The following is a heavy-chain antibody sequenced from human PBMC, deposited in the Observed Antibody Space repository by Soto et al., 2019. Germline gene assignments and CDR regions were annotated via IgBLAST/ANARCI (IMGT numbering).Heavy chain of an antibody. Sequence: PSETLSLTCTVSGGSISSSSYYWGWIRQPPGKGLEWIGSIYYSGSTYYNPSLKSRVTISVDTSKNQFSLKLSSVTAADTAVYYCARLKPPTYGLIYYSYNWDVGGKGTRVT. J-gene: IGHJ6*03. CDR3: ARLKPPTYGLIYYSYNWDV. D-gene: IGHD4-17*01. CDR2: IYYSGST. V-gene: IGHV4-39*01. CDR1: GGSISSSSYY.